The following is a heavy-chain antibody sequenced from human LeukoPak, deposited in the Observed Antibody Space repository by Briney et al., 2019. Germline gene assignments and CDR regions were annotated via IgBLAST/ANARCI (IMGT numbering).Heavy chain of an antibody. CDR2: ISPNSGGT. CDR3: ARGDTMIVVVMVPQFDY. CDR1: GYTFTGYY. V-gene: IGHV1-2*02. D-gene: IGHD3-22*01. J-gene: IGHJ4*02. Sequence: ASLKVSCKASGYTFTGYYMHWVRQAPGQGLEWMGWISPNSGGTNYAQKFQGRVTMTGDTSISTAYMELSRLRSDDTAVYYCARGDTMIVVVMVPQFDYWGQGTLVTVSS.